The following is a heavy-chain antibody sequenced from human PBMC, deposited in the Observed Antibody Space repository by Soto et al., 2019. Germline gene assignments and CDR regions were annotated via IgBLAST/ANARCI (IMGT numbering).Heavy chain of an antibody. CDR1: GGSVSSSSYY. CDR2: VYYSGST. Sequence: SETLSLTCTVSGGSVSSSSYYWGWVRQPPGKELEWIGSVYYSGSTYYNPSLESRVTISVDKSKNQFSLKLSSVTAADTALYYCARDFGIFKDYYYGMDVWGQGTTVTVSS. D-gene: IGHD2-15*01. CDR3: ARDFGIFKDYYYGMDV. V-gene: IGHV4-39*07. J-gene: IGHJ6*02.